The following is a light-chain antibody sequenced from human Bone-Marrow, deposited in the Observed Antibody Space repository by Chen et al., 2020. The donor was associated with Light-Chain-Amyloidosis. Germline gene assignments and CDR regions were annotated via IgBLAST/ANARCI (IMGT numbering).Light chain of an antibody. CDR3: QEYYDTPHT. CDR1: RIISNS. Sequence: DIQMTQSPSSLSASVGDRVTITCRASRIISNSLVWYQQKPGKAPKLLLYAASRLESGVPSRFSGSGSGTDYTLTITSLEPEDFATYYCQEYYDTPHTFGQGTKLEI. CDR2: AAS. V-gene: IGKV1-NL1*01. J-gene: IGKJ2*01.